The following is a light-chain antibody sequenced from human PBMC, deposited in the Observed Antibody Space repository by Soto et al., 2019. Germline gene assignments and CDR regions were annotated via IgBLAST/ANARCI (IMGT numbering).Light chain of an antibody. CDR3: QQYNNCPPVKT. Sequence: EIVMTQSPATLSVSPGERATLSCRASQSVSSNFSWYHQKPPHAPSLLIYCASTRTTAIPARISGSGSGTELNLTLSSLQSEYFEVYYCQQYNNCPPVKTFGQGTKVEIK. CDR2: CAS. CDR1: QSVSSN. V-gene: IGKV3-15*01. J-gene: IGKJ1*01.